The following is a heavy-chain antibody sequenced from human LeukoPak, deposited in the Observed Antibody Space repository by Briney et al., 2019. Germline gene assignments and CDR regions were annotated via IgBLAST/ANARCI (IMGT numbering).Heavy chain of an antibody. V-gene: IGHV3-48*02. Sequence: GGSLRLSCAASGFTFSIHGMNWVRQAPGKGLEWVSYIINSGGTVYYTDSVQGRFTISRDNARNSLFLQMNSLRDEDTAVYYCARGRGKLDYWGQGTLVTVSS. D-gene: IGHD4-23*01. CDR3: ARGRGKLDY. J-gene: IGHJ4*02. CDR2: IINSGGTV. CDR1: GFTFSIHG.